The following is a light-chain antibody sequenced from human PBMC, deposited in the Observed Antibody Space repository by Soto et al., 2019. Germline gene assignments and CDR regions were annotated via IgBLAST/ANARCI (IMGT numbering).Light chain of an antibody. Sequence: PEERAILSCRASQSVSSSFLAWYQQKPGRTPRLLIYDASSRATGIPDRFSGSGSGTDFTLTIDRLEPEDFAVYYCQHYGRSPGLFTFGPGTKVDIK. J-gene: IGKJ3*01. CDR1: QSVSSSF. CDR3: QHYGRSPGLFT. V-gene: IGKV3-20*01. CDR2: DAS.